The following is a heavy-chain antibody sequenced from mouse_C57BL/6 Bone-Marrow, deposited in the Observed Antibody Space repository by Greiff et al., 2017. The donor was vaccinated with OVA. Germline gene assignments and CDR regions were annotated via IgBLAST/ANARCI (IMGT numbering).Heavy chain of an antibody. Sequence: QVQLQQSGAELVMPGASVKLSCKASGYTFTSYWMHWVKQRPGQGLEWIGEIDPSDSYTNYNQKFKGKSTLTVDKSSSTAYMQLRSLTSADSDYYYCASSRGFDYWGQGTTLTVSS. D-gene: IGHD3-3*01. J-gene: IGHJ2*01. CDR1: GYTFTSYW. CDR2: IDPSDSYT. CDR3: ASSRGFDY. V-gene: IGHV1-69*01.